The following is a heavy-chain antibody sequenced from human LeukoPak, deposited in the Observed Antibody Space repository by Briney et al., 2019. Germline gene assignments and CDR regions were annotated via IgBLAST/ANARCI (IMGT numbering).Heavy chain of an antibody. CDR3: ARDLGYCSSTSCYMTDY. D-gene: IGHD2-2*01. CDR2: IYSGGST. V-gene: IGHV3-53*01. J-gene: IGHJ4*02. CDR1: GFTVSSNY. Sequence: EPGGSLRLSCAASGFTVSSNYMSWVRQAPGKGLEWVSVIYSGGSTYYADAAKGRYTISRDNSKNTLYLQMNSLRAEDTAVYYCARDLGYCSSTSCYMTDYWGQGTLVTVSS.